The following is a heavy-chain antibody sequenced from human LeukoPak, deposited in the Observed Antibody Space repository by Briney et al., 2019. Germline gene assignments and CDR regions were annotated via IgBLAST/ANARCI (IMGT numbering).Heavy chain of an antibody. V-gene: IGHV3-30*02. D-gene: IGHD4-17*01. CDR3: AKEAHYGDVLDY. CDR2: IRYDGSYK. J-gene: IGHJ4*02. Sequence: PGGSLRLSCAASGFTFNTYGMHWVRQAPGKGLEWVAFIRYDGSYKYYADSVKGRFTISRDNSKNTLYLQMNSLRAEDTAVYYCAKEAHYGDVLDYWGQGTLVTVSS. CDR1: GFTFNTYG.